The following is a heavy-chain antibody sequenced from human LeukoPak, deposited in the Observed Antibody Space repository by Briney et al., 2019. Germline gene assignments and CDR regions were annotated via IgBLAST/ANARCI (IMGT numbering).Heavy chain of an antibody. J-gene: IGHJ4*02. CDR2: MNPNSGNT. D-gene: IGHD6-19*01. CDR1: GYTFTSYD. V-gene: IGHV1-8*01. Sequence: ASVKVSCKASGYTFTSYDINWVRQATGQGLEWMGWMNPNSGNTGYAQKFQGRVTMTGNTSISTAYMELSSLRSEDTAVYYCARGPYGAVAGTFGDLDYWGQGTLVTVSS. CDR3: ARGPYGAVAGTFGDLDY.